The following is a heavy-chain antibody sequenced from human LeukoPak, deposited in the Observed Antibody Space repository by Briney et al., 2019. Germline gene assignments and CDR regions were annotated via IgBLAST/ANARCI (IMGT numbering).Heavy chain of an antibody. D-gene: IGHD6-13*01. CDR3: AKYYSSSWHLFDY. Sequence: GGSLRLSCAASGFTFSSYAMSWVRQAPGKGLEWVSAISGSGGSTYYADSVKGRFTISRDNSKNTLCLQMNSPRAEDTAVYYCAKYYSSSWHLFDYWGQGTLVTVSS. CDR2: ISGSGGST. J-gene: IGHJ4*02. CDR1: GFTFSSYA. V-gene: IGHV3-23*01.